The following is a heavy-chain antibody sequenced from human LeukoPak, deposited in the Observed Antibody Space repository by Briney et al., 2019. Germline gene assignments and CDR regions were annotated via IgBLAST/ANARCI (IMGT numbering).Heavy chain of an antibody. V-gene: IGHV4-39*07. CDR1: GGSISSRSYY. D-gene: IGHD3-3*01. CDR3: ARTPWRDDFWSGYYFDY. J-gene: IGHJ4*02. CDR2: FYYSGST. Sequence: PSETLSLTCTVSGGSISSRSYYWGWIRQPPGKGLEWIGSFYYSGSTYYNSSLKSRVTISVDTSKNQFSLKLSSVTAADTAVYYCARTPWRDDFWSGYYFDYWGQGTLVTVSS.